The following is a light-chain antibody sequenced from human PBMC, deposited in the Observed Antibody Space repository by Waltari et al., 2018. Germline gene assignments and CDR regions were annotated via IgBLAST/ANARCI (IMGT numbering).Light chain of an antibody. CDR2: KAS. Sequence: DIQMTHSPSTLSASVGDRVTLTCRASQSISSWLAWYQQKPGNAPKLLIYKASSLESGFPSRFSGSGSGTEFTLTISSLQPDDFAIYYCQQYNSYPYTFGQGTRLEIK. V-gene: IGKV1-5*03. J-gene: IGKJ2*01. CDR3: QQYNSYPYT. CDR1: QSISSW.